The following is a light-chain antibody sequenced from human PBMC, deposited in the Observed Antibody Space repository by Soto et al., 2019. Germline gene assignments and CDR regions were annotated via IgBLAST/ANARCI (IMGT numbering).Light chain of an antibody. V-gene: IGKV1-5*01. CDR3: QQSYSTPIT. CDR1: QSLNNW. CDR2: DAS. Sequence: IQLTQSPSTLSASVGDRVTITCRASQSLNNWLPFYHQKAGKAPTLLIFDASSLKSGVPSRFSGSGSGTDFTLTISSLQPEDFATYYCQQSYSTPITFGQGTRLEIK. J-gene: IGKJ5*01.